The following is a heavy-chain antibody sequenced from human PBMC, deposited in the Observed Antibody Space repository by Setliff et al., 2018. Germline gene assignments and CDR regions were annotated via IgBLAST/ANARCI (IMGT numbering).Heavy chain of an antibody. CDR3: ARDRFYNSWSGTSITAPHDAFDI. D-gene: IGHD3-3*01. CDR2: ISPYSGKT. Sequence: ASVKVSCKTSGYNFITLGINWVRQAPGQGLEWVGWISPYSGKTDYAQKFQGRVTMTRDTSTSTVYMEVSSLRSEDTAVYFCARDRFYNSWSGTSITAPHDAFDIWGQGTTVTVS. CDR1: GYNFITLG. J-gene: IGHJ3*02. V-gene: IGHV1-8*01.